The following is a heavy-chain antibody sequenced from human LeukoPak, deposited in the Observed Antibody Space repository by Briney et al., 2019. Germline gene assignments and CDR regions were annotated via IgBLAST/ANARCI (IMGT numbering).Heavy chain of an antibody. J-gene: IGHJ3*02. V-gene: IGHV3-7*01. CDR3: ARDVTETYYYDSSGSPHDAFDI. CDR2: IKQDGSEK. CDR1: GFTFSSYW. D-gene: IGHD3-22*01. Sequence: GGSLRLSCAASGFTFSSYWMSWVRQAPGKGLEWVANIKQDGSEKYYVDSVKGRFTIFRDNAKNSLYLQMNSLRAEDTAVYYCARDVTETYYYDSSGSPHDAFDIWGQGTMVTVSS.